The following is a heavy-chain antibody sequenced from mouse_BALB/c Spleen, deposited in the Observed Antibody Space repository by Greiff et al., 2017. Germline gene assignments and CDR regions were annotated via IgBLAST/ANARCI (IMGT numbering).Heavy chain of an antibody. CDR1: GFTFSSYT. CDR3: TRDDGYYVHFDY. D-gene: IGHD2-3*01. Sequence: EVQGVESGGGLVKPGGSLKLSCAASGFTFSSYTMSWVRQTPEKRLEWVATISSGGSYTYYPDSVKGRFTISRDNAKNTLYLQMSSLKSEDTAMYYCTRDDGYYVHFDYWGQGTTLTVSS. J-gene: IGHJ2*01. CDR2: ISSGGSYT. V-gene: IGHV5-6-4*01.